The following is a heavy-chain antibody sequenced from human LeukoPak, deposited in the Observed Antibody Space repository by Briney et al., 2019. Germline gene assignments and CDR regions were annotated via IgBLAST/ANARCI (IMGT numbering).Heavy chain of an antibody. Sequence: GGSLRLSCAASGFTFSSYEMNWVRQAPGKGPEWVSYITSSGSTIYYADSVKGRFTISRDNAKNSLYLQTNSLRAEDTAVYYCAREGGYDSSGYYFLFDYWGQGTLVTVSS. CDR1: GFTFSSYE. J-gene: IGHJ4*02. CDR2: ITSSGSTI. CDR3: AREGGYDSSGYYFLFDY. D-gene: IGHD3-22*01. V-gene: IGHV3-48*03.